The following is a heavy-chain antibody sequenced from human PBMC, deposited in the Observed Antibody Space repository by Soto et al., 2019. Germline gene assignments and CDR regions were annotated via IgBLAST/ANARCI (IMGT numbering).Heavy chain of an antibody. CDR2: INHSGST. CDR1: GGSFSGYY. Sequence: QVQLQQWGSGLLKPSETLSLTCAVYGGSFSGYYWSWIRQPPGKGLEWIGEINHSGSTNNNPSLTSRFTISVEPSKNQFSLKLSSVTAADTAVYYCARTKGTTPPFYYYYYSMDVWGKGTTVTVSS. D-gene: IGHD1-1*01. J-gene: IGHJ6*03. V-gene: IGHV4-34*01. CDR3: ARTKGTTPPFYYYYYSMDV.